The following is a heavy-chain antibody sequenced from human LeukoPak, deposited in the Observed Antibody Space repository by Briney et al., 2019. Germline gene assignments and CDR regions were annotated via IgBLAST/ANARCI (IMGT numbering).Heavy chain of an antibody. J-gene: IGHJ5*02. CDR3: ARAYQRLGGLSFPDQ. Sequence: ASVKVSCKASGYTFTSYAMNWVRQAPGQGLEWMGWINPNTGNPTYAQGFTGRFVFSLNTSVSTTYLQISSLKAEDTAVYYCARAYQRLGGLSFPDQWGQGTLVSVSS. CDR1: GYTFTSYA. CDR2: INPNTGNP. V-gene: IGHV7-4-1*02. D-gene: IGHD3-16*02.